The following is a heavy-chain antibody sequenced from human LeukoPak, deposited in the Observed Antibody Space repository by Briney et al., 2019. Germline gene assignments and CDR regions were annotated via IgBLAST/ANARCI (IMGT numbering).Heavy chain of an antibody. J-gene: IGHJ4*02. CDR2: ISSSSSYI. CDR1: GFTFSSYS. Sequence: GGSLRLSCAASGFTFSSYSMNWVRQAPGKGLEWVSSISSSSSYIYHADSVKGRFTISRDNAKNSLYPQMNSLRAEDTAVYYCARDGITMVRGVITDWGQGTLVTVSS. CDR3: ARDGITMVRGVITD. D-gene: IGHD3-10*01. V-gene: IGHV3-21*01.